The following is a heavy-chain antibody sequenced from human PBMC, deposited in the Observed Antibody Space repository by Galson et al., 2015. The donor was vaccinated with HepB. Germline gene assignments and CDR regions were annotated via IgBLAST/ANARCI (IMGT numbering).Heavy chain of an antibody. CDR2: INTNTGNP. V-gene: IGHV7-4-1*02. Sequence: SCKASGYTFTSYAMNWVRQAPGQGLEWMGWINTNTGNPTNAQGFTGRFVFSLDTSVSTAYLQISSLKAEDTAVYYCQTGYYYDSSGYYSKDAFDIWGQGTMVTVSS. CDR3: QTGYYYDSSGYYSKDAFDI. CDR1: GYTFTSYA. J-gene: IGHJ3*02. D-gene: IGHD3-22*01.